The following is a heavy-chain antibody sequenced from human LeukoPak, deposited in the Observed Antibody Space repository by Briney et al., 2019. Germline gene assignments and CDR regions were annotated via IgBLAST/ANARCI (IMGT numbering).Heavy chain of an antibody. CDR3: ANEQLVKGGFDY. D-gene: IGHD6-13*01. Sequence: PGGSLRLSCAASGFTFSGSAMHWVRQASGKGLEWVGRIRSKANNYATTYAASVKGRFTISRDDSKNTAYLQMNNLRAEDTAVYYCANEQLVKGGFDYWGQGTLVTVSS. V-gene: IGHV3-73*01. J-gene: IGHJ4*02. CDR2: IRSKANNYAT. CDR1: GFTFSGSA.